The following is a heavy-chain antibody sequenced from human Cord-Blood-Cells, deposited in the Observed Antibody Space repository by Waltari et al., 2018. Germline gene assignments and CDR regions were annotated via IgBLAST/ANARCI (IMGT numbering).Heavy chain of an antibody. V-gene: IGHV3-30*18. Sequence: QVQLVESGGGVVQPGRSLRLSCAASGFTFSSYGMHWVRQAPGKGLEWVAVISYDGRNKYYADSVKGRFTISRDNSKNTLYLQMNSLRAEDTAVYYCAKGGVGAYYFDYWGQGTLVTVSS. J-gene: IGHJ4*02. CDR3: AKGGVGAYYFDY. CDR1: GFTFSSYG. CDR2: ISYDGRNK. D-gene: IGHD1-26*01.